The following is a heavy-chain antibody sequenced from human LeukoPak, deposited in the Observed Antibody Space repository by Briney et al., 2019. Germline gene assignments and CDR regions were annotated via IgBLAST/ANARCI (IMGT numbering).Heavy chain of an antibody. CDR3: AKDQYFVTGYYYYLDV. CDR2: IRYDGSNK. Sequence: PGGSLRLSCAASGFTFSSYGMHWVRQAPGKGLEWVAFIRYDGSNKYYADSVKGRFTISRDNSKNTLYLQMNSLRAEDTAVYYCAKDQYFVTGYYYYLDVWGKGTTVTISS. D-gene: IGHD2-21*02. J-gene: IGHJ6*03. V-gene: IGHV3-30*02. CDR1: GFTFSSYG.